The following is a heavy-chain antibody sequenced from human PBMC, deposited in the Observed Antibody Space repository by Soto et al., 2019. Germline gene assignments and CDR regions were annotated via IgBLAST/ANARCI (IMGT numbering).Heavy chain of an antibody. CDR2: IYYSGST. CDR1: GGSISSSSYY. CDR3: ARPRYSFVTSGYYPFDY. J-gene: IGHJ4*02. Sequence: SETLSLTCTVSGGSISSSSYYWGWIRQPPGKGLEWIGSIYYSGSTYYNPSLKSRVTISVDTSKNQFSLKLSSVTAADTAVYYCARPRYSFVTSGYYPFDYWGQGTLVTVPS. D-gene: IGHD3-22*01. V-gene: IGHV4-39*01.